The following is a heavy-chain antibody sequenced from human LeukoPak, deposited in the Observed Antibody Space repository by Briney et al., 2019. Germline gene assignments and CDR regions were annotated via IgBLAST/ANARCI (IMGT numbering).Heavy chain of an antibody. CDR2: INHSGST. CDR3: ARGVRSGGTFALDY. D-gene: IGHD2-15*01. J-gene: IGHJ4*02. V-gene: IGHV4-34*01. Sequence: SETLSLTCAVYGGSFSGYYWNWIRQPPGKGLEWIGEINHSGSTNYHPSLKSRVTISVDTSKNQISQKMSSVTAADTAVYYCARGVRSGGTFALDYWGQGTLVTVSS. CDR1: GGSFSGYY.